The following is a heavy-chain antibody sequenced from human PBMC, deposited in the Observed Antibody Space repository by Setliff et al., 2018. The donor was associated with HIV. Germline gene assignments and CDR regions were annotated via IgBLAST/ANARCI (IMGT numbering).Heavy chain of an antibody. CDR2: INHSGDN. D-gene: IGHD5-18*01. J-gene: IGHJ4*02. CDR3: SNWNTTIDADS. V-gene: IGHV4-34*01. CDR1: GGSFSDHY. Sequence: NPSETLSLTCAVYGGSFSDHYWSWMRQPPGKGLEWIGEINHSGDNNYNPSLKSRVTTSVDTSKNQFSLKLTSVTAADTALYYCSNWNTTIDADSWGQGTLVTVSS.